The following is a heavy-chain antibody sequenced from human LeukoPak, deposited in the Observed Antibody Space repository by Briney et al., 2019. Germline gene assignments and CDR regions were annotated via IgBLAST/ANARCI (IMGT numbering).Heavy chain of an antibody. Sequence: PSETLSLTCSVSGGSFSNYYWSWIRQPAGKGLEWIGRFYTSGSTNYNPSLKSRVTMSVDTSQKEVSLTLTSMTAADTAVYFCARGSGSYRPLYFFDYWGQGTLVTVSS. CDR2: FYTSGST. J-gene: IGHJ4*02. D-gene: IGHD1-26*01. V-gene: IGHV4-4*07. CDR1: GGSFSNYY. CDR3: ARGSGSYRPLYFFDY.